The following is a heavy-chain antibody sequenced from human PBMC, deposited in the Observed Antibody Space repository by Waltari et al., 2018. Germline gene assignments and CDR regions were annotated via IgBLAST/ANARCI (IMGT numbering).Heavy chain of an antibody. CDR1: GGSFSGYY. V-gene: IGHV4-34*01. CDR2: INHSGST. J-gene: IGHJ4*02. D-gene: IGHD2-15*01. CDR3: ARGILRRSLVVVAAPLFDY. Sequence: QVQLQQWGAGLLKPSETLSLTCAVYGGSFSGYYWCWIRQPPGKGLEWIGEINHSGSTNYNPSLKSRVTISVDTSKNQFSLKLSSVTAADTAVYYCARGILRRSLVVVAAPLFDYWGQGTLVTVSS.